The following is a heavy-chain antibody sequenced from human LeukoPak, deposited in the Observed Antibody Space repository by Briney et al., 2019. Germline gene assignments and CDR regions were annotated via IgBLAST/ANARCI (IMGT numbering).Heavy chain of an antibody. CDR3: AKGDGSGSYFDD. J-gene: IGHJ4*02. CDR2: VYHTGNT. CDR1: GGTIRNYY. V-gene: IGHV4-59*01. D-gene: IGHD3-10*01. Sequence: SETLSLTCTVSGGTIRNYYWSWIRQPPGKGLEWIGYVYHTGNTKYNPSLESRATISIDTSKNQFSLKLSSVTAADSAVYYCAKGDGSGSYFDDWGQGTLVTVS.